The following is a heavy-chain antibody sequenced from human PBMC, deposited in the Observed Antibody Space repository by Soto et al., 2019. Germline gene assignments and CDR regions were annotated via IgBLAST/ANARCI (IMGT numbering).Heavy chain of an antibody. CDR2: IYFRGTT. Sequence: QVQLQESGPGLVKPSETLSLTCTVSGGSISSYYWSWVRQPPGRGLEWIGYIYFRGTTNYNPSLKSRVTMSADTSKNQFSLKLNSVTAADTAVYYCARMNYYDTSGYPFDYWGQGTLVTVSS. V-gene: IGHV4-59*01. D-gene: IGHD3-22*01. CDR3: ARMNYYDTSGYPFDY. J-gene: IGHJ4*02. CDR1: GGSISSYY.